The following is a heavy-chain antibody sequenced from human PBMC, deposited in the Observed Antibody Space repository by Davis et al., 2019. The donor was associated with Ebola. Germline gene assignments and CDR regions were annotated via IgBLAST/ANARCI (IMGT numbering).Heavy chain of an antibody. J-gene: IGHJ4*02. CDR2: ISGGGDNT. Sequence: GGSLRLSCAASGFMFSSYAMSWVRQAPGKGLEWVSTISGGGDNTYYADSVKGRFTISRDNSKNTLYLQMNSPRAEDTAVYYCAKLNTVTTWPVVGYWGQGTLVTVSS. CDR3: AKLNTVTTWPVVGY. CDR1: GFMFSSYA. V-gene: IGHV3-23*01. D-gene: IGHD4-11*01.